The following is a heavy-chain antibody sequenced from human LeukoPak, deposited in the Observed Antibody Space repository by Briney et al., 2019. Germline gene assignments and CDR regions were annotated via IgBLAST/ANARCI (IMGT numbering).Heavy chain of an antibody. D-gene: IGHD5-18*01. CDR3: ARGGYSYGYGRGDFDY. J-gene: IGHJ4*02. CDR1: GGSISSGGYS. CDR2: IYHSGST. V-gene: IGHV4-30-2*01. Sequence: PSQTLSLTCAVSGGSISSGGYSWSWIRQPPGKGLEWIGYIYHSGSTYYNPSLKSRVTISVDRSKNQFSLKLSSVTAADTAVYYCARGGYSYGYGRGDFDYRGQGTLVTVSS.